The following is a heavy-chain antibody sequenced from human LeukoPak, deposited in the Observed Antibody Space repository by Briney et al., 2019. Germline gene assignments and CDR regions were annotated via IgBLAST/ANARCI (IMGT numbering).Heavy chain of an antibody. CDR2: IYHSGST. J-gene: IGHJ4*02. Sequence: SETLSLTCTVSNYFISSGYHWGWIRQPPGKGLEWIGSIYHSGSTFYNPSLKSRVTISIDTSKNQFSLQLRSVTTADTAVYYCAREEVGAAADIDYWGQGTLVTVSS. D-gene: IGHD6-25*01. CDR1: NYFISSGYH. V-gene: IGHV4-38-2*02. CDR3: AREEVGAAADIDY.